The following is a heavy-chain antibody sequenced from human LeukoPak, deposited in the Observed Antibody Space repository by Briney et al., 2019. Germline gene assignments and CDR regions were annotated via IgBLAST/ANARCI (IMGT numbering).Heavy chain of an antibody. J-gene: IGHJ4*02. V-gene: IGHV4-4*09. D-gene: IGHD3-22*01. CDR1: GGSISSYY. CDR3: ARGWRYYDSSGPKALGY. Sequence: PSETLSLTCTVSGGSISSYYWSWIRQPPGKGLEWIGYIYTSGSTNYNPSLKSRVTISVDTSKNQCSLKLSSVTAADTAVYYCARGWRYYDSSGPKALGYWGQGTLVTVSS. CDR2: IYTSGST.